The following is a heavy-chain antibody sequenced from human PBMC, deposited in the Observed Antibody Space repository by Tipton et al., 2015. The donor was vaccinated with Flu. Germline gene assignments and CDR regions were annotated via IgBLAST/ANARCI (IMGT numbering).Heavy chain of an antibody. J-gene: IGHJ4*02. CDR3: AKVERWGGGHERFDY. Sequence: GSLRLSCAASGFTFSRYAMSWVRQAPGKGLEWVSFLSGGGGGTRYADSVKGRFTISRDNSKNTLYLQMNSLRVEDTAIYYCAKVERWGGGHERFDYWGQGTLVTASS. V-gene: IGHV3-23*01. D-gene: IGHD3-16*01. CDR2: LSGGGGGT. CDR1: GFTFSRYA.